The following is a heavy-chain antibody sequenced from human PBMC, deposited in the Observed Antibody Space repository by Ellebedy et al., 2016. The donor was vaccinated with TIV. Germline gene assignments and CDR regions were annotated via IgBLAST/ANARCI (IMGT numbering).Heavy chain of an antibody. Sequence: PGGSLRLSCDASGFTFTTYAMGWVRQAPGKGLEWVSVISVSGDDTYYADSVKGRLTISRVNSKNKLFLQMNSLRAEDTAKYYCMKERCSGTPCYSFDFWGQGTLVAVSS. J-gene: IGHJ4*02. V-gene: IGHV3-23*01. CDR2: ISVSGDDT. CDR3: MKERCSGTPCYSFDF. D-gene: IGHD2-15*01. CDR1: GFTFTTYA.